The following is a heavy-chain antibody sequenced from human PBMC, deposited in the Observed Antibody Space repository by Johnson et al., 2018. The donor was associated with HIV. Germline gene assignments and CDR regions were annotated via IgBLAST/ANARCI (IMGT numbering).Heavy chain of an antibody. CDR1: GFTFINYW. CDR2: ISYDGSNK. Sequence: QVQLVESGGGLVQPGGSLTLSCAASGFTFINYWMTWVRQAPGKGLEWVAVISYDGSNKYYADSVKGRFTISRDNSKNTLYLQMNSLRAEDTAVYYCARYSWNVGAFDIWGQGTMVTVSS. J-gene: IGHJ3*02. CDR3: ARYSWNVGAFDI. D-gene: IGHD1-20*01. V-gene: IGHV3-30-3*01.